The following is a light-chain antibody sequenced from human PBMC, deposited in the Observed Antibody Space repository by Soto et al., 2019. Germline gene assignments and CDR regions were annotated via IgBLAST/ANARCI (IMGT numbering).Light chain of an antibody. Sequence: DIQMTHSPSTLSASVGDRVTITCWASQSIDMYLAWYQEKPGKAPKLLIDKASSLESGVPSRFSGSGSGTEFTLTISSLQPDDFATYYCQQYKSYPFTFGPGTKVDIK. J-gene: IGKJ3*01. CDR1: QSIDMY. CDR3: QQYKSYPFT. CDR2: KAS. V-gene: IGKV1-5*03.